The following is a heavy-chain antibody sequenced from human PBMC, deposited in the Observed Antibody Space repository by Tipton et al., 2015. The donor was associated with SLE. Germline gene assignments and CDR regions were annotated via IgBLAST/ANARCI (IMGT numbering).Heavy chain of an antibody. V-gene: IGHV4-30-4*01. CDR1: GGSISSGDYF. D-gene: IGHD5-12*01. J-gene: IGHJ4*02. CDR2: ISDSGDT. CDR3: ARALRDLVATIYSFDH. Sequence: TLSLTCTVSGGSISSGDYFWSWIRQHPGRGLEWIGCISDSGDTYYNPSLKSRLTMSVDTSENRFSLKLSSVTAADTAVYFCARALRDLVATIYSFDHWGRGALVTVSS.